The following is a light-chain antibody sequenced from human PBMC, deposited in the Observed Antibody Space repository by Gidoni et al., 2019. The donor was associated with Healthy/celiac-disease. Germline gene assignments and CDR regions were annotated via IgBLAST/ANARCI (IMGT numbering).Light chain of an antibody. Sequence: PGERATLACRASQSVSSYLAWYQQKPGQAPRLLIYDASNRATGIPARFRGRGSGTDFTLTISSLEPEDFAVYYCQQRSNWLFTFGPGTKVDIK. CDR2: DAS. V-gene: IGKV3-11*01. J-gene: IGKJ3*01. CDR3: QQRSNWLFT. CDR1: QSVSSY.